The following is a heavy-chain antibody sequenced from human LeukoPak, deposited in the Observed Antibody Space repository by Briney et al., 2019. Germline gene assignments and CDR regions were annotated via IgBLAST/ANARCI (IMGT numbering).Heavy chain of an antibody. CDR1: GDSVLRNNAA. CDR2: TYYRSKWYF. Sequence: SQTLSLTCVISGDSVLRNNAAWNWIRQSASRGLEWLGRTYYRSKWYFEHAVSVKSRVTIRPATSKNQFSLYLNSVTPGDTAVYYCARDMLGYRRDSWGQGALVTLSS. D-gene: IGHD3-10*02. V-gene: IGHV6-1*01. CDR3: ARDMLGYRRDS. J-gene: IGHJ4*02.